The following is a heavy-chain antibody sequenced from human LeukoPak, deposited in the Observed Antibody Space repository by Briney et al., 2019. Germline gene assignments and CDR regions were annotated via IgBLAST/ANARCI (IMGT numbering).Heavy chain of an antibody. CDR3: AKRVAYDYYFDY. J-gene: IGHJ4*02. CDR1: GFTFSSYA. V-gene: IGHV3-23*01. CDR2: IISSGGAT. D-gene: IGHD5-12*01. Sequence: GGSLRLSCAASGFTFSSYAMSWVRQAPGKGLEWVSSIISSGGATFYADPVKGRFTISRDNSKNTLYLQMNSLRAEDTAVYYCAKRVAYDYYFDYWGLGTLVTVSS.